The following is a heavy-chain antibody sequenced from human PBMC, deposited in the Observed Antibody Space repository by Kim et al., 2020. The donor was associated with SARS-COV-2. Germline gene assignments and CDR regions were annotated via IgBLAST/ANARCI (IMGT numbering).Heavy chain of an antibody. CDR1: GGTFSSYA. D-gene: IGHD2-2*01. CDR3: AREPNIVVVPAHYYYGMAV. Sequence: SVKVSCKASGGTFSSYAISWVRQAPGQGLEWMGRIIPILGIANYAQKFQGRVTITADKSTSTAYMELSSLRSEDTAVYYCAREPNIVVVPAHYYYGMAV. V-gene: IGHV1-69*04. J-gene: IGHJ6*01. CDR2: IIPILGIA.